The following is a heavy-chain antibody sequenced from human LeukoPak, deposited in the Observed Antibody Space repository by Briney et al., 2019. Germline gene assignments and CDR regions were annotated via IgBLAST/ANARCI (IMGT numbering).Heavy chain of an antibody. J-gene: IGHJ5*01. V-gene: IGHV4-34*01. CDR2: INHTGNT. CDR1: GGSFSGYY. D-gene: IGHD3-10*01. Sequence: SETLSLTCAVYGGSFSGYYWNWIRKPPGKGLEWIGEINHTGNTLYNPSLKSRVTISGDMSNNRFSLKLTSVTAADTGVYYCARGPGSGSYFAWFDSWGQGTLVSVSS. CDR3: ARGPGSGSYFAWFDS.